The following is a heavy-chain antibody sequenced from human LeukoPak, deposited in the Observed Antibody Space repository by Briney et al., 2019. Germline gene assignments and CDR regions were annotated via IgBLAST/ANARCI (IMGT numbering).Heavy chain of an antibody. J-gene: IGHJ4*02. CDR1: GLTFSGYA. CDR3: ARTSWSSSWYYFDY. Sequence: GRSLRLSCAASGLTFSGYAMSCVRQAPGKGLEWVSTISGSGGSTYYADSVKGRFTISRDNSKNTLLLQMDSLSGEDTAKYYCARTSWSSSWYYFDYWGQGTLVTVSS. D-gene: IGHD6-13*01. CDR2: ISGSGGST. V-gene: IGHV3-23*01.